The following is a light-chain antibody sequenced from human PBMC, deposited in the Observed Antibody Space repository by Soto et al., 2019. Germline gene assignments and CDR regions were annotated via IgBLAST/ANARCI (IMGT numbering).Light chain of an antibody. J-gene: IGKJ3*01. CDR3: QQYYVYPPT. CDR1: QGVHSF. CDR2: AAS. V-gene: IGKV1-8*01. Sequence: ALRMTQSPSSFSASTGDRVTITCRASQGVHSFLAWYQQKPGKAPELLIYAASTLHSGVPSRFSGSGSGTDFTLTINYLQSEDFATYYCQQYYVYPPTFGPGTKVDIK.